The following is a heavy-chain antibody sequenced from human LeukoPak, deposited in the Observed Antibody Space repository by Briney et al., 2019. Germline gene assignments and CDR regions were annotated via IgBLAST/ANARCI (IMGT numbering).Heavy chain of an antibody. D-gene: IGHD4-17*01. V-gene: IGHV3-11*04. CDR2: ISSSGSTI. CDR1: GGTFSDYY. Sequence: SCKASGGTFSDYYMSWIRQAPGKGLEWVSYISSSGSTIYYADSVKGRFTISRDNAKNSLYLQMNSLRAEDTAVYYCARDLDGDYVFDYWGQGTLVTVSS. J-gene: IGHJ4*02. CDR3: ARDLDGDYVFDY.